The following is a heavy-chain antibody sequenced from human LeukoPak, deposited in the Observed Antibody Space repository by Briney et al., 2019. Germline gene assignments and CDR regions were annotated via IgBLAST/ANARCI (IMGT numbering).Heavy chain of an antibody. V-gene: IGHV3-23*01. Sequence: GGSLRLSCVASGFTFSSYAMTWVRQAPGKGLEWVSVTSGNGGGTNYADSVKGRFTISRDNSKNTLYLQMNSLRAEDTAVYYCAKGGESERYWGQGTLVTVSS. J-gene: IGHJ4*02. CDR1: GFTFSSYA. CDR3: AKGGESERY. CDR2: TSGNGGGT. D-gene: IGHD2/OR15-2a*01.